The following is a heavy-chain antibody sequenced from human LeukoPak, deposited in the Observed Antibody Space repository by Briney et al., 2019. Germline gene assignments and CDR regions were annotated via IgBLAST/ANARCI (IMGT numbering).Heavy chain of an antibody. CDR2: IRSSGDSA. D-gene: IGHD3-10*01. CDR1: GFTFSGYA. V-gene: IGHV3-23*01. J-gene: IGHJ4*01. CDR3: AKGYYASGSSLSAFDS. Sequence: HTGGSLRLSCAASGFTFSGYAMNWVRQAPGKGLEWVSVIRSSGDSAYYADFVKGRFTISRDNSKNTLYLQMNSLRAEDTAVYYCAKGYYASGSSLSAFDSWGHGTLVTVSS.